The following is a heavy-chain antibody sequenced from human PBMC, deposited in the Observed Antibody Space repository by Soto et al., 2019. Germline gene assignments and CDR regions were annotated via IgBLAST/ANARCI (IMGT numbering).Heavy chain of an antibody. D-gene: IGHD3-10*01. CDR2: INSDGSST. J-gene: IGHJ6*03. V-gene: IGHV3-74*01. CDR1: GFTFSSYW. Sequence: GGSLRLSCAASGFTFSSYWMHWVRQAPGKGLVWVSRINSDGSSTSYADSVKGRFTISRDNAKNTLYLQMNSLRAEDTAVYYCASMGRLSRVVYYYYYYMDVWGKGTTVTVSS. CDR3: ASMGRLSRVVYYYYYYMDV.